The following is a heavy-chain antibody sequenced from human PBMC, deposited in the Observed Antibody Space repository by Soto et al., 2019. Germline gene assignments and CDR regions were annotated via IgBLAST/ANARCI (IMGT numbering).Heavy chain of an antibody. Sequence: QVQLQESGPVLVKPSETLSLTCIVSGVSISSGYCTWILQSTGKGLEWISSISHRGLRHYRTSLQSRLTMSVATSKNQFSLTLTSVTAADPAICYSATSNTTCPACYSWGQATLVTVSS. CDR1: GVSISSGY. CDR3: ATSNTTCPACYS. V-gene: IGHV4-59*01. J-gene: IGHJ5*02. CDR2: ISHRGLR. D-gene: IGHD2-2*01.